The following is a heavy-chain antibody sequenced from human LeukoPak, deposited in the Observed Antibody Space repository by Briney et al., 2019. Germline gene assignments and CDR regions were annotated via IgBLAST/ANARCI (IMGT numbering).Heavy chain of an antibody. CDR3: ASGHYYYYYMDV. Sequence: SETLSLTCAVSGGSISSYYWSWIRQPPGKGLEWIGYTYTSGSTNYNPSLKSRVTISVDTSKNQFSLKLSSVTAADTAVYYCASGHYYYYYMDVWGKGTTVTVSS. CDR2: TYTSGST. V-gene: IGHV4-4*09. J-gene: IGHJ6*03. CDR1: GGSISSYY.